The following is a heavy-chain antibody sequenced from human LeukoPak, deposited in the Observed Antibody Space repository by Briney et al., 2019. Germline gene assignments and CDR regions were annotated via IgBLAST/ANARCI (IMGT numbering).Heavy chain of an antibody. Sequence: PVKASCKVSGYTLTQLSMHSVRQAGGKGGEGMGGFDPEDGETIYAQKYQGRVSMTEDTSTDTAYMELSSLRSEDTAVYYCATGFDILTGYRVFDIWGQGTMVTVSS. V-gene: IGHV1-24*01. CDR1: GYTLTQLS. J-gene: IGHJ3*02. D-gene: IGHD3-9*01. CDR3: ATGFDILTGYRVFDI. CDR2: FDPEDGET.